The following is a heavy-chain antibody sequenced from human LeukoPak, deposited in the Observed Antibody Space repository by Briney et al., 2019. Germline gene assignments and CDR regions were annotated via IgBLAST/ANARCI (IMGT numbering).Heavy chain of an antibody. D-gene: IGHD1-1*01. Sequence: PSETLSLTCTVSGDSINSGSYYWSWIRQPPGKGLEWIGYIYYSGSTNYNPSLKSRVTISVDTSKNQFSLKLSSVTAADTAVYYCARVTPEYNWNDANDAFDIWGQGTMVTVSS. CDR2: IYYSGST. CDR1: GDSINSGSYY. J-gene: IGHJ3*02. V-gene: IGHV4-61*01. CDR3: ARVTPEYNWNDANDAFDI.